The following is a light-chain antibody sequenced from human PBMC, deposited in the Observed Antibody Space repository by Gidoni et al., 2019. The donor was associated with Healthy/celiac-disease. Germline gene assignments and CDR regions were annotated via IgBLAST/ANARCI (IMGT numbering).Light chain of an antibody. Sequence: QSVLTQPPSASGTPGQRVTISCSGSSSNIGINYVYWYQQPPGTAPKLLIYRNNRRTSGAPARFSGSKSGTSASLAISGLRSEDEADYYFAAGDDSLSGWVFGGGTKLTVL. V-gene: IGLV1-47*01. CDR3: AAGDDSLSGWV. J-gene: IGLJ3*02. CDR2: RNN. CDR1: SSNIGINY.